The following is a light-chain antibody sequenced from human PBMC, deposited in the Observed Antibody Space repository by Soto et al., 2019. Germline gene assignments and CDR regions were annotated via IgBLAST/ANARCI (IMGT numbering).Light chain of an antibody. CDR2: DVS. Sequence: QSALTQPASVSGSPGQSITISCTGTSSDVGGYNYVSWYQQHPGKAPQLIIYDVSYRPSGVFNRFSGSKSGNTASLTISGLQAEDEADYYCSSYTGSSTYVFGTGTKLTVL. CDR1: SSDVGGYNY. V-gene: IGLV2-14*01. CDR3: SSYTGSSTYV. J-gene: IGLJ1*01.